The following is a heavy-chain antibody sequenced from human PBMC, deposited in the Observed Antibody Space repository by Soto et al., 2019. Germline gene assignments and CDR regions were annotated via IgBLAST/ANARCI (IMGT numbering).Heavy chain of an antibody. CDR3: VSQRTSVLTQAYFDY. Sequence: ETLSLTCTVSGGSVSNSNYYWGWIRQSPGKGLEWIGSVYYRGRSYSKSSVKSRVTISVDTSKNQFSLNLNSVTASDTAVYFCVSQRTSVLTQAYFDYWGPGALVTVSA. CDR1: GGSVSNSNYY. J-gene: IGHJ4*02. D-gene: IGHD2-8*01. V-gene: IGHV4-39*01. CDR2: VYYRGRS.